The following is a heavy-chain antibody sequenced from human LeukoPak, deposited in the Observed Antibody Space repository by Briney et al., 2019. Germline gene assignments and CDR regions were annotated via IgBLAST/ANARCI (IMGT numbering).Heavy chain of an antibody. J-gene: IGHJ5*02. CDR3: TRDRSWFGELYSNWFDP. CDR1: GFTFGDYA. Sequence: PGRSLRLSCTASGFTFGDYAMSWFRQAPGKGLGWVGFIRSKAYVGTTEYAASVKGRFPISRDDSKSLAYLQMNSLKTEDTAVYYCTRDRSWFGELYSNWFDPWGQGTLVTVSS. D-gene: IGHD3-10*01. CDR2: IRSKAYVGTT. V-gene: IGHV3-49*03.